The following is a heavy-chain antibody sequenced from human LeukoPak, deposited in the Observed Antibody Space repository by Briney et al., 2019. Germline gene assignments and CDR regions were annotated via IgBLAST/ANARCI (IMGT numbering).Heavy chain of an antibody. CDR3: ARDSFETDIDY. CDR1: GFSFSRYW. V-gene: IGHV3-7*01. Sequence: PGGSLRPSCVASGFSFSRYWMSWVRQAPGKGLEWVANIKEDGSEQYYADSLKGRFTISRDNVKNSLYLHINSLRAEDTAVYYCARDSFETDIDYWGQGTLFTVSS. J-gene: IGHJ4*02. D-gene: IGHD1-14*01. CDR2: IKEDGSEQ.